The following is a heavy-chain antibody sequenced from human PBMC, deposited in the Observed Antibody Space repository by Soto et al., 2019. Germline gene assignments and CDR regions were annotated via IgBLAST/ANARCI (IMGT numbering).Heavy chain of an antibody. V-gene: IGHV1-69*13. CDR1: GGTFSSYA. Sequence: ASVKVSCKASGGTFSSYAISWVRQAPGQGLEWMGGIIPIFGTANYAQKFQGRVTITADESTSTAYMELSSLRSEDTAVYYCARDRTRVGATNEDYYYYGMDVLGQGTTVTVSS. CDR3: ARDRTRVGATNEDYYYYGMDV. J-gene: IGHJ6*02. CDR2: IIPIFGTA. D-gene: IGHD1-26*01.